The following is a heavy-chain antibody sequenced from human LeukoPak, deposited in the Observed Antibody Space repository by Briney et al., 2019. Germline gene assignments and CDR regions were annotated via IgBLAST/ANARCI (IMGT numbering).Heavy chain of an antibody. V-gene: IGHV4-34*01. CDR1: GGSFGGYY. CDR3: ARINDFWSGPTLDV. CDR2: INHSGST. J-gene: IGHJ6*02. Sequence: PSETLSLTCAVYGGSFGGYYWIWIRQPPGKGLEWIGEINHSGSTNYNPSLKSRVTISIDKSKNQFSLKLNSVTAADTAVYYCARINDFWSGPTLDVWGQGTTVTVSS. D-gene: IGHD3-3*01.